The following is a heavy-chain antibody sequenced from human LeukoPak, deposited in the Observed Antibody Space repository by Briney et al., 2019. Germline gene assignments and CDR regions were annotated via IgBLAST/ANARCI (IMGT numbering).Heavy chain of an antibody. CDR2: ISSSSSYI. Sequence: GGSLRLSCAASGFTFSSYSMNWVRQAPGKGLEWVSSISSSSSYIYYADSVKGRFTISGDNAKNSLYLQMNSLRAEDTAVYYCARLIVAAGFDYWGQGTLVTVSS. J-gene: IGHJ4*02. CDR3: ARLIVAAGFDY. CDR1: GFTFSSYS. V-gene: IGHV3-21*01. D-gene: IGHD6-13*01.